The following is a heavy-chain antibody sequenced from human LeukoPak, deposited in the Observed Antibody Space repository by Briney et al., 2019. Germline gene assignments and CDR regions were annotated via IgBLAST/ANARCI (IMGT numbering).Heavy chain of an antibody. CDR2: IYYSGSS. D-gene: IGHD3-10*01. CDR1: GVSISSSNSY. V-gene: IGHV4-39*01. CDR3: ARHVGFITMVRGVINNNWFDP. J-gene: IGHJ5*02. Sequence: SETLSLTCTVSGVSISSSNSYWGWIRQPPGKGLEWIGSIYYSGSSYYNPSLKSRVTISVDTSKKQFSLKLSSVTAADTAVYYCARHVGFITMVRGVINNNWFDPWGQGTLVTVSS.